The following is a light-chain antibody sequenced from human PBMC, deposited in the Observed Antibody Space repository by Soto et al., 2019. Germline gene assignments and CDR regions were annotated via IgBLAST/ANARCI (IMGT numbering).Light chain of an antibody. CDR1: SSDVGGYKY. CDR2: EVS. CDR3: VSYRGASVV. V-gene: IGLV2-14*01. J-gene: IGLJ2*01. Sequence: QSALTQPASVSGSPGQSITISCTGTSSDVGGYKYVSWYQQHPGKAPKLTIYEVSNRPSGVSNRFSGSKSGNTASLTISGLQAEDEADYYCVSYRGASVVFGGGTKVTVL.